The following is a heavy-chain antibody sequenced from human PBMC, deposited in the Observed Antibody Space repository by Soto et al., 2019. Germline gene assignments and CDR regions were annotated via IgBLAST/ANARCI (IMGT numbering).Heavy chain of an antibody. J-gene: IGHJ3*02. D-gene: IGHD3-16*01. V-gene: IGHV4-61*01. Sequence: SETLSLTCTVSGGSVSSGSYYWSWIRQPPGKGLEWIGYIYYSGSTSYNPSLKSRVTISVDTSKNQFSLKLSSVTAADTAVYYCARFSRGAGGGAFDIWGQGTMVTVSS. CDR1: GGSVSSGSYY. CDR2: IYYSGST. CDR3: ARFSRGAGGGAFDI.